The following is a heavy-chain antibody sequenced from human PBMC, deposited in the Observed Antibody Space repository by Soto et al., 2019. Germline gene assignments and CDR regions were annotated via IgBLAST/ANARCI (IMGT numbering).Heavy chain of an antibody. CDR2: ISGDSYTI. V-gene: IGHV3-48*01. CDR1: GFTFSSYT. Sequence: EVQLVESGGGLVQPGGSLRLSCVASGFTFSSYTMNWVRQAPGKALEWVSYISGDSYTIYYSDSVKGRVTISRDNAQNSLYLQMNSLRAEDTAVYYCSRSRPIDYWGQGTLVTVSS. J-gene: IGHJ4*02. CDR3: SRSRPIDY.